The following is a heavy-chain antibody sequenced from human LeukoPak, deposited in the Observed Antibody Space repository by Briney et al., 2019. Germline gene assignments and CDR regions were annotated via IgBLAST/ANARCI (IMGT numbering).Heavy chain of an antibody. D-gene: IGHD6-19*01. V-gene: IGHV3-11*01. CDR3: ARRIRVAVADLDY. Sequence: PGRSLRLSCAASGFTFSDYYMSWIRQAPGKGLEWVSYISSSGSTIYYADSVKGRFTISRDNAKNSLYLQMNSLRAEDTAVYYCARRIRVAVADLDYWGQGTLVTVSS. CDR1: GFTFSDYY. J-gene: IGHJ4*02. CDR2: ISSSGSTI.